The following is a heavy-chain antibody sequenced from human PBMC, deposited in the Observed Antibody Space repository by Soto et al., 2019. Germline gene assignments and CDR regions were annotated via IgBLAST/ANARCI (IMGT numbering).Heavy chain of an antibody. CDR1: GYTFTGYY. CDR3: AISYYTAMVGYYYYGMDV. J-gene: IGHJ6*02. CDR2: INPNSGGT. D-gene: IGHD5-18*01. Sequence: ASVKVPCKASGYTFTGYYMHWVRQAPGQGLEWMGWINPNSGGTNYAQKFQGWVTMTRDTSISTAYMELSRLRSDDTAVYYCAISYYTAMVGYYYYGMDVWGQGTTVTVSS. V-gene: IGHV1-2*04.